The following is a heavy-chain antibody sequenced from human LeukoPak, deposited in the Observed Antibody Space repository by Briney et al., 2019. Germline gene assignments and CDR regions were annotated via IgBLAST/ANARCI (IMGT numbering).Heavy chain of an antibody. J-gene: IGHJ3*02. Sequence: ASVKVSCKASGYTFTGYYMHWVRQAPGQGLEWMGWINPNSGGTNYAQKFQGRVTMTRNTSISTAYMELSSLRSEDTAVYYCARYHYYDSSGLDAFDIWGQGKMVTVSS. CDR1: GYTFTGYY. CDR3: ARYHYYDSSGLDAFDI. CDR2: INPNSGGT. D-gene: IGHD3-22*01. V-gene: IGHV1-2*02.